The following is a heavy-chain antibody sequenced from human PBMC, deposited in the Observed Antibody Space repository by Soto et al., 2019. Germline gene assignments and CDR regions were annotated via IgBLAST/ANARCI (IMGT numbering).Heavy chain of an antibody. CDR3: AKDGNWLDVFLDL. V-gene: IGHV3-23*01. CDR2: ISNSGGTA. CDR1: GFIFSTYA. Sequence: GGSLRLSCAASGFIFSTYAMNWVRQAPGKGLELVSAISNSGGTAYYAESVGGRFTISRDNSINTLYLHMTNLRAEDTAVYYCAKDGNWLDVFLDLWGQGTPVAVSS. D-gene: IGHD6-19*01. J-gene: IGHJ4*02.